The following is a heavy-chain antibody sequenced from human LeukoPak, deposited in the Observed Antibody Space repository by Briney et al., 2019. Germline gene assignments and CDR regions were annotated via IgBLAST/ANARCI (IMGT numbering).Heavy chain of an antibody. J-gene: IGHJ4*02. D-gene: IGHD3-9*01. CDR3: ARLVYVLTGYYHYYFDY. CDR2: FYYSGST. V-gene: IGHV4-39*01. CDR1: GGPISSSYYY. Sequence: SETLSLTCAVSGGPISSSYYYWGWIRQPPGKGLEWIGSFYYSGSTYYNPSLKSRVTISADTSKSQFSLKLDSVTAADTAVYYCARLVYVLTGYYHYYFDYWGQGTLVTVSS.